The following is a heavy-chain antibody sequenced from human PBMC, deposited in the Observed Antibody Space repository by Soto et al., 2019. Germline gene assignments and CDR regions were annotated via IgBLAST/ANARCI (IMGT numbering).Heavy chain of an antibody. V-gene: IGHV1-2*04. CDR2: INPKSGGT. CDR1: GYSFTDYH. J-gene: IGHJ6*02. Sequence: ASVKVSCKASGYSFTDYHIHWVRQAPGQGLEWLGRINPKSGGTSTTQKFQGWVTMTTDTSISTASMELTRLTSDDTAIYYCARGDSTDCSNGVCSFFYNHDMDVWGQGTTGTAP. CDR3: ARGDSTDCSNGVCSFFYNHDMDV. D-gene: IGHD2-8*01.